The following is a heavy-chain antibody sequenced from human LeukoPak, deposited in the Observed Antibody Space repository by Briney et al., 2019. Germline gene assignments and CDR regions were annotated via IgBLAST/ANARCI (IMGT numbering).Heavy chain of an antibody. D-gene: IGHD2-15*01. J-gene: IGHJ6*02. CDR1: GFTFSSYW. CDR2: IKQDGSEK. CDR3: ARVSLPGRYCSGGSCSTYPLPPQPYYYYYGMDV. V-gene: IGHV3-7*01. Sequence: PGGSLRLSCAASGFTFSSYWMSWVRQAPGKGLEWVANIKQDGSEKYYVDSVKGLFTISRDNAKNSMYLQMNSLRAEDTPVYYCARVSLPGRYCSGGSCSTYPLPPQPYYYYYGMDVWGQGTTVTVSS.